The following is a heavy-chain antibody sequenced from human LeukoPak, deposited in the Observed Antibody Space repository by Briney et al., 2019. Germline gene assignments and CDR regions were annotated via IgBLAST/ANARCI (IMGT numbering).Heavy chain of an antibody. J-gene: IGHJ4*02. Sequence: GGSLRLSCAASGFSFSTHWMHWVRQAPGKGLVCVAQINSDGSRTSYADSVKGRFTISRDNAKNTLYLEMISLRAEDTAVYYWGSLTVVDRDQWGQGTLVTVSS. CDR2: INSDGSRT. CDR1: GFSFSTHW. V-gene: IGHV3-74*01. CDR3: GSLTVVDRDQ. D-gene: IGHD3-22*01.